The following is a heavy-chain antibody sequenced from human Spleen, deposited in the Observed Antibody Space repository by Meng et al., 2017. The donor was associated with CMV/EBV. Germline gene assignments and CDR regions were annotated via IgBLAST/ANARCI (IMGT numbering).Heavy chain of an antibody. CDR2: VSSSGTTK. CDR1: GFIFSDYY. CDR3: ARDPHISLTFDF. J-gene: IGHJ4*02. D-gene: IGHD2-21*01. V-gene: IGHV3-11*01. Sequence: CAASGFIFSDYYLSWIRQAPGKGLEWISYVSSSGTTKYYADSVRGRFTISRDNAKNSLYLHLNSLRPEDTAIYYCARDPHISLTFDFWGQGTLVTVSS.